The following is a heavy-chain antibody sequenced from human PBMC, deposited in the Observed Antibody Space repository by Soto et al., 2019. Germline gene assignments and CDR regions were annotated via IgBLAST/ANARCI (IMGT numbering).Heavy chain of an antibody. CDR2: ISAHNGNT. CDR1: GYAFTTYG. J-gene: IGHJ4*02. Sequence: QVHLVQSGAEVKKPGASVKVSCKGSGYAFTTYGITWVRQAPGQGLERLGWISAHNGNTNYAQKLQGRVTVTRDTPTSTAYRELRGRRSDDMAVYYCARGRYWDYWGQGGPVTVSS. D-gene: IGHD1-26*01. CDR3: ARGRYWDY. V-gene: IGHV1-18*03.